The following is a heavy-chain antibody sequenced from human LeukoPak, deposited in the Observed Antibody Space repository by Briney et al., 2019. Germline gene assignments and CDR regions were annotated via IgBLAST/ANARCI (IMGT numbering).Heavy chain of an antibody. CDR1: GFTFSSYA. Sequence: PGGSLRPSCAASGFTFSSYAMSWVRQAPGKGLEWVSAISGSGGSTYYADSVKGRFTISRDNSKNTLYLQMNSLRAEDTAVYYCAKFSLLDYYGSGSYPEFDYWGQGTLVTVSS. CDR3: AKFSLLDYYGSGSYPEFDY. V-gene: IGHV3-23*01. D-gene: IGHD3-10*01. J-gene: IGHJ4*02. CDR2: ISGSGGST.